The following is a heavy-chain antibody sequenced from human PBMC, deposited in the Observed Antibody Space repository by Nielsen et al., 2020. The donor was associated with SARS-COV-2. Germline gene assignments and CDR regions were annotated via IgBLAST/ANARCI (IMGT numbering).Heavy chain of an antibody. CDR1: GFTFSGSS. CDR3: TRVNPISGSWFDAFDI. J-gene: IGHJ3*02. D-gene: IGHD6-13*01. Sequence: GESLKISCAASGFTFSGSSMHWVRQASGNGLEWIGRIRSKANIYATAYAASVKGRFTISRDDSKNTAYLQMNSLRTEDTAIYHCTRVNPISGSWFDAFDIWGQGTLVTVSS. CDR2: IRSKANIYAT. V-gene: IGHV3-73*01.